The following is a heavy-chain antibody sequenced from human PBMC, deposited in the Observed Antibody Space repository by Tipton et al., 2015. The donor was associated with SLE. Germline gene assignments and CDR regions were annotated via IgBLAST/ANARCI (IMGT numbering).Heavy chain of an antibody. CDR1: GFTFNSYA. CDR3: ARVLGATRFDY. CDR2: ISSSSSYI. Sequence: GSLRLSCAASGFTFNSYAMNWVRQAPGKGLEWVSSISSSSSYIYYADSVKGRFTISRDNAKNSLYLQMNSLRAEDTAIYYCARVLGATRFDYWGQGTLVTVSS. V-gene: IGHV3-21*01. D-gene: IGHD1-26*01. J-gene: IGHJ4*02.